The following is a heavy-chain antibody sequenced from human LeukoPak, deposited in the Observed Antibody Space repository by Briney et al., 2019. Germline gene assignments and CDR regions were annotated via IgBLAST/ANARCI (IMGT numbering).Heavy chain of an antibody. Sequence: ASVKVSCKASGYTFTSYGISWVRQAPGQGLEWMGWISAYNGNTNYAQKLQGRVTMTTDTSTSTAYMELRSLRSDDTAVYYCARDPKYNWNDVGPPDYWGQGTLVTVSS. V-gene: IGHV1-18*01. J-gene: IGHJ4*02. D-gene: IGHD1-1*01. CDR2: ISAYNGNT. CDR3: ARDPKYNWNDVGPPDY. CDR1: GYTFTSYG.